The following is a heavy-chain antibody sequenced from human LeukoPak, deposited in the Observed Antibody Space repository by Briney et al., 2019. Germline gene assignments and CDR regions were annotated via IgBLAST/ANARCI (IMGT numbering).Heavy chain of an antibody. CDR3: ARELTGGELSSPYDAFDI. D-gene: IGHD3-10*01. Sequence: SETLSLTCTVSGGSISSYYWSWIRQPPGKGLEWIGYIYYSGSTNYNPSLKSRVTISVDTSKNQFSLKLSSVTAADTAVYYCARELTGGELSSPYDAFDIWGQGTMVTVSS. J-gene: IGHJ3*02. CDR1: GGSISSYY. V-gene: IGHV4-59*01. CDR2: IYYSGST.